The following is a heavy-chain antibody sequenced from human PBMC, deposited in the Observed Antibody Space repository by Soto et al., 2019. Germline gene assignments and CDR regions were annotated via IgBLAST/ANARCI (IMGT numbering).Heavy chain of an antibody. CDR3: ARATFPDYDFWSGYLRLDP. CDR1: GYTFTSYG. J-gene: IGHJ5*02. CDR2: ISAYNGNT. Sequence: RASVKVSCKASGYTFTSYGISWVRQAPGQGLEWMGWISAYNGNTNYAQKLQGRVTMTTDTSTSTAYMELRSLRSDDTAVYYCARATFPDYDFWSGYLRLDPWGQGTLVTVSS. V-gene: IGHV1-18*01. D-gene: IGHD3-3*01.